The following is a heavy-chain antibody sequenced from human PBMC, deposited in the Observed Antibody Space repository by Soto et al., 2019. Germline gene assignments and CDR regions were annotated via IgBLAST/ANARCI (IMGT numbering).Heavy chain of an antibody. CDR3: AKGGITMIVVVITTLVYFHY. D-gene: IGHD3-22*01. CDR1: GFTFSSYA. V-gene: IGHV3-23*01. Sequence: TGGSLRLSCAASGFTFSSYAMSWVRQAPGKGLEWVSAISGSGGSTYYADSVKGRFTISRDNSKNTLYLQMNSLRAEDTAVYYCAKGGITMIVVVITTLVYFHYWGQATLVTVSS. J-gene: IGHJ4*02. CDR2: ISGSGGST.